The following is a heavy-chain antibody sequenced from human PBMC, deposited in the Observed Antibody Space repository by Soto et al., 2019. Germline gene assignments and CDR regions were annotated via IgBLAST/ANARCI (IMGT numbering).Heavy chain of an antibody. CDR3: ARGRAWGYYYYYGMDV. CDR2: ISSSSSYI. CDR1: GFTFSSYS. Sequence: EVQLVESGGGLVKPGGSLRLSCAASGFTFSSYSMNWVRQAPGKGLEWVSSISSSSSYIYYADSVKGRFTISRDNAKNSLYLRMNSLRAEDTAVYYCARGRAWGYYYYYGMDVWGQGTTVTVSS. D-gene: IGHD1-26*01. J-gene: IGHJ6*02. V-gene: IGHV3-21*01.